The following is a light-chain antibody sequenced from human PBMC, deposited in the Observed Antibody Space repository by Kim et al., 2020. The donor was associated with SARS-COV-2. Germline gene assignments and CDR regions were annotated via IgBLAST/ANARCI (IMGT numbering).Light chain of an antibody. CDR1: QSVGTF. J-gene: IGKJ5*01. Sequence: PGERATLSCRATQSVGTFLAGYQQKPGQAPRLLISDASNRAAGIPARFSGAGSGTDSTLTISSLETGDSAVYYWPQRSNWPPRLTSGQGARL. V-gene: IGKV3-11*01. CDR3: PQRSNWPPRLT. CDR2: DAS.